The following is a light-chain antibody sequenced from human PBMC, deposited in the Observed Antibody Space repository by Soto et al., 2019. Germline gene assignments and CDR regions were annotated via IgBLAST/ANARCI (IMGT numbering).Light chain of an antibody. J-gene: IGLJ2*01. CDR3: CSYAGSYTVI. Sequence: QSVLTQPRSVSGSPGQSVTISCTGTSSDVGGYNYVSWYQQHPGKAPKLMIYDVSKRPSGVPDRFSGSKSGNTASLTISGLRAEDEADYCCCSYAGSYTVIFGGGTKLTVL. V-gene: IGLV2-11*01. CDR2: DVS. CDR1: SSDVGGYNY.